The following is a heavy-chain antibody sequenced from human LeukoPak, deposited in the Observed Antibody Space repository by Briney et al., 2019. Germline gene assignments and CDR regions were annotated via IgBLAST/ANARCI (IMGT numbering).Heavy chain of an antibody. Sequence: PSETLSLTCTVSGGSISSYYWSWIRQPPGKGLEWIGYIYYSGSTNYNPSLKSRVTISVDTSKNQFSLKLSSVTAADTAVYYCARGNPQALIVGATTTAFDYWGQGTLVTVSS. D-gene: IGHD1-26*01. CDR2: IYYSGST. V-gene: IGHV4-59*13. J-gene: IGHJ4*02. CDR1: GGSISSYY. CDR3: ARGNPQALIVGATTTAFDY.